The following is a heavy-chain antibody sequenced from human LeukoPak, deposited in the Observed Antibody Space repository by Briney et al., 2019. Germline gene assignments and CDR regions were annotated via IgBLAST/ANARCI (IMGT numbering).Heavy chain of an antibody. CDR1: GFTLSSYW. J-gene: IGHJ4*02. CDR2: IKQDGSEK. CDR3: ARDHYDFWSGYPIYFDY. V-gene: IGHV3-7*01. Sequence: PGGSQRLSCAASGFTLSSYWMSWVRQAPGKGLEWVANIKQDGSEKYYVDSVKGRFTISRDNAKNSLYLQMNSLRAEDTAVYYCARDHYDFWSGYPIYFDYWGQGTVVTVSS. D-gene: IGHD3-3*01.